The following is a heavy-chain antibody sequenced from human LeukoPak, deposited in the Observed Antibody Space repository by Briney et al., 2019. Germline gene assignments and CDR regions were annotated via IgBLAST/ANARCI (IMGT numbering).Heavy chain of an antibody. D-gene: IGHD3-9*01. Sequence: ASVKVSCKASGYTFTSYAMNWVRQAPGQGLERMGWINTNTGNPTYAQGFTGRFVFSLDTSVSTAYLQISSLKAEDTAVYYCARDSYLLRYFDWLSGTNWFDPWGQGTLVTVSS. CDR1: GYTFTSYA. V-gene: IGHV7-4-1*02. J-gene: IGHJ5*02. CDR3: ARDSYLLRYFDWLSGTNWFDP. CDR2: INTNTGNP.